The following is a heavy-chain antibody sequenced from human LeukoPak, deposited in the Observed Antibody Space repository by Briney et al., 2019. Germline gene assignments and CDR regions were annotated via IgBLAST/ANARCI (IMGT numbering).Heavy chain of an antibody. CDR3: TRDRSRAEDD. J-gene: IGHJ4*02. Sequence: GGSLRLSCAASGFTFSGHWMSWVRQAPGKGLEWVANINQGGSDKYYVDSVKGRFTISRDNANTLLYLQMNSLRGEDTAVYYCTRDRSRAEDDWGQGTLVTVSS. CDR1: GFTFSGHW. CDR2: INQGGSDK. V-gene: IGHV3-7*01. D-gene: IGHD1-14*01.